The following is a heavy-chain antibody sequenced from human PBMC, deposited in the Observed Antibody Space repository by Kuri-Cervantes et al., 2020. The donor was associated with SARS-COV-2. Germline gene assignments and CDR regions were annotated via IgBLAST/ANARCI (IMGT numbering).Heavy chain of an antibody. J-gene: IGHJ4*02. CDR1: GGSISSGGYY. Sequence: LRLSCTVSGGSISSGGYYWSWIRQPPGKGLEWIGSIYSSGSTYYNPSLKSRVTISLETSKNQFSLKLSSMTAADTAVYYCARSFMVASYFDYWGQGILVTVSS. D-gene: IGHD5-12*01. CDR2: IYSSGST. CDR3: ARSFMVASYFDY. V-gene: IGHV4-30-2*03.